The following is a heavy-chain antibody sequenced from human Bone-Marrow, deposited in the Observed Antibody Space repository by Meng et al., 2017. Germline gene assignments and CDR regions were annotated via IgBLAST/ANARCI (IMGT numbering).Heavy chain of an antibody. J-gene: IGHJ2*01. CDR3: ARDFDILTGSNGFFDL. D-gene: IGHD3-9*01. Sequence: GSLRLSCAASGFTFSSYWMSWVRQAPGKGLEWVANIKQDGSEKYYVDSVKGRFTISRDNAKNSLYLQLNSLRAEDTAVYYCARDFDILTGSNGFFDLWGRGTLVTVSS. CDR1: GFTFSSYW. V-gene: IGHV3-7*01. CDR2: IKQDGSEK.